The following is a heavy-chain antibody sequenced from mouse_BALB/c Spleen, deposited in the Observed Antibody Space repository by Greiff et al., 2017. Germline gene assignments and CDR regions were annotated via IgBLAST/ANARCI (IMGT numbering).Heavy chain of an antibody. V-gene: IGHV1-54*01. D-gene: IGHD2-4*01. Sequence: QVQLQQSGAELVRPGTSVKVSCKASGYAFTNYLIEWVKQRPGQGLEWIGVINPGSGGTNYNEKFKGKATLTADKSSSTAYMQLSSLTSDDSAVYFCARSGGRYDYDERAWFAYWGQGTLVTVSA. CDR1: GYAFTNYL. J-gene: IGHJ3*01. CDR2: INPGSGGT. CDR3: ARSGGRYDYDERAWFAY.